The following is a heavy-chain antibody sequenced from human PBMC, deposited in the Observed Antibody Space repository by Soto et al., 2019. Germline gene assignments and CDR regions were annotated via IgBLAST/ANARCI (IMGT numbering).Heavy chain of an antibody. V-gene: IGHV1-18*01. CDR1: GYTFIHFG. J-gene: IGHJ5*02. CDR3: TRGPPRPTAGLNYFDP. CDR2: ISPFNGHT. D-gene: IGHD1-7*01. Sequence: QIPLVQSETEVKEPGASVKVSCKTSGYTFIHFGITWVRQSPGQGLEWMGWISPFNGHTHYAQTFQGRVTLTTDTSTATAFLELRGLRSDDTAVYYCTRGPPRPTAGLNYFDPWGRGTLVTVSS.